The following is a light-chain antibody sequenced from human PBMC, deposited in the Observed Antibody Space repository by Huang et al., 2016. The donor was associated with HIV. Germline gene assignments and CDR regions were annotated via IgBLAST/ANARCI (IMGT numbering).Light chain of an antibody. J-gene: IGKJ4*01. CDR2: GAS. V-gene: IGKV3-20*01. CDR1: QSVSSSS. CDR3: QLYRDSLT. Sequence: EIVLTQSPGTLSLSPGERATLSCRASQSVSSSSLAWYQQKPGQAPRLLIYGASSRATGIPDRFSGSGSGTDFTLTISRLEPEDFAVYYCQLYRDSLTFGGGTKVEIK.